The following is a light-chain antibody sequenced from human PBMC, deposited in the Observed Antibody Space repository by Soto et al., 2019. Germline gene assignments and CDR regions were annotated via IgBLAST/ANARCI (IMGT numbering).Light chain of an antibody. V-gene: IGKV3-20*01. CDR2: GAS. Sequence: EIVLTQSPGTLSLSPGERATLSCRASQSVSSSYLAWYQQKPGQAPRLLIYGASSRATGIPDRFSGSGSGTDFPRTISRLEPEDFAVYSCQQYGRSPPYTFGQGTKLEIK. J-gene: IGKJ2*01. CDR3: QQYGRSPPYT. CDR1: QSVSSSY.